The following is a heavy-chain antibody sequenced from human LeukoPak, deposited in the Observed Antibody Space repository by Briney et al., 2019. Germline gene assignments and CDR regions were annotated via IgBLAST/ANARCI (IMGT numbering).Heavy chain of an antibody. CDR3: ASPTVTVDY. V-gene: IGHV4-61*01. J-gene: IGHJ4*02. Sequence: PETLSLTCAVSGGSVSSGSYYWSWIRQPPGKGLEWIGYIYYSGSTNYNPSLKSRVTISVDTSKNQFSLKLSSVTAADTAVYYCASPTVTVDYWGQGTLVTVSS. CDR1: GGSVSSGSYY. D-gene: IGHD4-17*01. CDR2: IYYSGST.